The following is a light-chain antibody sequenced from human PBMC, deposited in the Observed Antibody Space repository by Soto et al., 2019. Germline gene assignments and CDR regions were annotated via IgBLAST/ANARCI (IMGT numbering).Light chain of an antibody. CDR2: DVS. CDR3: SSYTSSSTL. Sequence: QSALTQPRSVSGSPGQSVTISCTGTGSDVGGFDYVSWYLQHPGTAPKLMIYDVSKRPSGVPDRFSGSKSGDTASLTISGLQTEDEADYYCSSYTSSSTLFGTGTKLTVL. V-gene: IGLV2-11*01. J-gene: IGLJ1*01. CDR1: GSDVGGFDY.